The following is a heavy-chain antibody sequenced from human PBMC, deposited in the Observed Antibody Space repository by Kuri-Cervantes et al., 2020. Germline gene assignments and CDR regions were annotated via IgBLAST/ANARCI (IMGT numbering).Heavy chain of an antibody. CDR1: GFTFNTYS. CDR2: ISYHGNNK. CDR3: ARSPGYSYGPDYFDY. V-gene: IGHV3-30-3*01. J-gene: IGHJ4*02. Sequence: GGSLRLSCAAPGFTFNTYSMHWVRRAPGRGLEWLAVISYHGNNKYYADSVKGRFTISRDKSKNTLYVNMNSLRGEDTAVYFCARSPGYSYGPDYFDYWGQGTLVTVSS. D-gene: IGHD5-18*01.